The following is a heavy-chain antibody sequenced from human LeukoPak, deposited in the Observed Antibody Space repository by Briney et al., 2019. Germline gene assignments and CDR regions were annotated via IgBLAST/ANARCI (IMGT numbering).Heavy chain of an antibody. D-gene: IGHD3-22*01. CDR1: GGTFSSYA. Sequence: ASVKVSCKASGGTFSSYAISWVRQAPGQGLEWMGGIIPIFGTANYAQKFQGRVTITADESTSTAYMELSSLRSEDTAVYYCAQRRDDSSGYLSGSLDYWGQGTLVTVSS. CDR2: IIPIFGTA. J-gene: IGHJ4*02. CDR3: AQRRDDSSGYLSGSLDY. V-gene: IGHV1-69*13.